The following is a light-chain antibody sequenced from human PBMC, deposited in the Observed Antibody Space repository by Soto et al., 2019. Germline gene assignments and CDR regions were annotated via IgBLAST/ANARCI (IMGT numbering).Light chain of an antibody. CDR3: QQYNSYSIT. Sequence: DIQMTQSPSTLSASVGDRVTITCRASQSISSWLAWYQQKPGKAPKLLIYKASSLESGVPSRFSGSGSGTEFTLTISNLQPDDFATYYCQQYNSYSITFGQGTRLEIK. CDR2: KAS. V-gene: IGKV1-5*03. J-gene: IGKJ5*01. CDR1: QSISSW.